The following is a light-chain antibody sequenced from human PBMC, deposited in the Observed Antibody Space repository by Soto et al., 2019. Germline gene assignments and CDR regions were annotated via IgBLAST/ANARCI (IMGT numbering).Light chain of an antibody. V-gene: IGKV1-12*01. CDR1: QDISSW. CDR2: ATS. CDR3: QQANSFPFT. J-gene: IGKJ5*01. Sequence: DIQMTQSPSSVSASVGDRVTITCRASQDISSWLAWYQQKPGKAPKHLIYATSSLQSGVPSRFSGSGSGTDFTLPISSLQPADFATYYCQQANSFPFTFGQGTRLEIK.